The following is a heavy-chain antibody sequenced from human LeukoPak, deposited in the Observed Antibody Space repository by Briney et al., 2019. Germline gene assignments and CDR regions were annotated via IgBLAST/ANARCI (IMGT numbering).Heavy chain of an antibody. V-gene: IGHV4-38-2*02. Sequence: PSETLSLTCTVSGYSISSGYYWGWIRQPPGKGLEWIGSIYHSGSTYYNPSLKSRVTISVDTSKNQFSLKLSSVTAADTAVYYCARVKWQDAFDIWGQGTMVTVSS. CDR3: ARVKWQDAFDI. J-gene: IGHJ3*02. D-gene: IGHD5-12*01. CDR1: GYSISSGYY. CDR2: IYHSGST.